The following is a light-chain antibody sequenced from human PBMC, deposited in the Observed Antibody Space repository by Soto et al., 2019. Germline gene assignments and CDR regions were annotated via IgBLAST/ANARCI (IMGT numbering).Light chain of an antibody. J-gene: IGKJ4*01. Sequence: EILMTQSPATLSVSPGERVTFSCRASRGVSNRLAWYQHKPGQAPRLLISDASTGASGVPPRFSGSGSGTEFTLTVDSLQSEDIAVYYCQQYYNWPVTFGGGTKVDIK. CDR1: RGVSNR. CDR2: DAS. CDR3: QQYYNWPVT. V-gene: IGKV3-15*01.